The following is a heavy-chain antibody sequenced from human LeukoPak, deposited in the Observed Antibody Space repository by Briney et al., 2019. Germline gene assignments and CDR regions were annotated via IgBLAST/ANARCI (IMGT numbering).Heavy chain of an antibody. CDR2: INHSGST. CDR1: GGSFSSYY. CDR3: ARALGYCSSTSCQGYFDY. J-gene: IGHJ4*02. V-gene: IGHV4-34*01. D-gene: IGHD2-2*01. Sequence: SEPLSLTCAVYGGSFSSYYWSWIRQPPGKGLEWIGEINHSGSTNYNPSLKSRVTISVDTSKNQFSLKLSSVTAADTAVYYCARALGYCSSTSCQGYFDYWGQGTLVTVSS.